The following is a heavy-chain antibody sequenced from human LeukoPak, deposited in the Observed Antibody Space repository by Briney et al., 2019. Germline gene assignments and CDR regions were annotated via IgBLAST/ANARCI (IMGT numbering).Heavy chain of an antibody. CDR3: ARDWRRTVGGSYYYGMDV. V-gene: IGHV3-21*04. CDR2: ISSSSSYI. Sequence: AGGSLRLSCAPSGFTFSSYSMNWVRQAPGKGLEWVSSISSSSSYIYYADSVKGRFTISRDNAKNSLYLQMNSLRAEDTAVYYCARDWRRTVGGSYYYGMDVWGQGTTVSVSS. CDR1: GFTFSSYS. J-gene: IGHJ6*02. D-gene: IGHD3-3*01.